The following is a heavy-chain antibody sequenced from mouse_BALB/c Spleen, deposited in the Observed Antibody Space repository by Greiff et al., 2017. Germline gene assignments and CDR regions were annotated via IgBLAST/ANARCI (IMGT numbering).Heavy chain of an antibody. CDR3: ARGYGNYVDWFAY. J-gene: IGHJ3*01. CDR1: GFTFSSYT. CDR2: ISNGGGST. Sequence: DVMLVESGGGLVQPGGSLKLSCAASGFTFSSYTMSWVRQTPEKRLEWVAYISNGGGSTYYPDTVKGRFTISRDNAKNTLYLQMSSLKSEDTAMYYCARGYGNYVDWFAYWGQGTLVTVSA. V-gene: IGHV5-12-2*01. D-gene: IGHD2-10*02.